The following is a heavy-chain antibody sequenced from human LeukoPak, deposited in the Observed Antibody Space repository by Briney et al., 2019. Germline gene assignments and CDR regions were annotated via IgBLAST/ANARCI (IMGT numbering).Heavy chain of an antibody. Sequence: SETLSLTCTVSGGSISSGDYYWSWIRQPPGKGLEWIGYIYYSGSTYYNPSLKSRVTISVDTSKNQFSLKLSSVTAADTAVYYCARGHYGSGSYYSRGGYFDYWGKGTLVTVSS. CDR2: IYYSGST. CDR3: ARGHYGSGSYYSRGGYFDY. D-gene: IGHD3-10*01. J-gene: IGHJ4*02. CDR1: GGSISSGDYY. V-gene: IGHV4-30-4*08.